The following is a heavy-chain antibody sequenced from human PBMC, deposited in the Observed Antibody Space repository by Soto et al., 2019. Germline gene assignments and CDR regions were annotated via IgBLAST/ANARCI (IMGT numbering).Heavy chain of an antibody. CDR1: GYTFINYG. CDR2: ISGSNGDT. V-gene: IGHV1-18*01. D-gene: IGHD6-19*01. J-gene: IGHJ4*02. CDR3: GRGGLAVSGTYDY. Sequence: VQLVQSGAEVKESGASVKVSCKASGYTFINYGVAWVRRAPGQGPECMGWISGSNGDTKYAQNLQNRVSLTTDTSTNTAYMELRSLRPDDTAIYFCGRGGLAVSGTYDYWGQGTLVTVSS.